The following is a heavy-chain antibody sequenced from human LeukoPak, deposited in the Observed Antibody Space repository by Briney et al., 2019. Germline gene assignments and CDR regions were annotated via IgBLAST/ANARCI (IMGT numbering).Heavy chain of an antibody. CDR1: GYTFTGYY. J-gene: IGHJ6*02. CDR2: INPNSGGT. V-gene: IGHV1-2*02. D-gene: IGHD3-10*01. CDR3: ARARAYGFTYYYGMDV. Sequence: GASVKVSCKASGYTFTGYYMHWVRQAPGQGLGWMGWINPNSGGTNYAQKFQGRVTMTRDTSISTAYMELSRLRSDDTAVYYCARARAYGFTYYYGMDVWGQGTTVTVSS.